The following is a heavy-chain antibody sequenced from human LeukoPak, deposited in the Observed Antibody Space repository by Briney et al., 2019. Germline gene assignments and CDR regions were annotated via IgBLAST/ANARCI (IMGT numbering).Heavy chain of an antibody. V-gene: IGHV3-30*18. CDR3: AKVRYSSSYYYGMDV. J-gene: IGHJ6*02. D-gene: IGHD6-13*01. Sequence: GGSLRLSCAASGFAFSSYGMHRVRQAPGKGLEWVAVISYDGSNKYNADSVKGRFTISRDNSKNTVYLQMNSLRAEDTAVYYCAKVRYSSSYYYGMDVWGQGTTVTVSS. CDR1: GFAFSSYG. CDR2: ISYDGSNK.